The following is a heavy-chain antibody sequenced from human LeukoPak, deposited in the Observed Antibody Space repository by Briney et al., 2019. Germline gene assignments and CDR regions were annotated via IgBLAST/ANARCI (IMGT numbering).Heavy chain of an antibody. CDR1: GGSFSGYY. V-gene: IGHV4-34*01. J-gene: IGHJ6*02. D-gene: IGHD2-2*02. CDR2: INHSGST. CDR3: ARGTRAAAIRNCYYYGMDV. Sequence: SETLSLTCAVYGGSFSGYYWSWIRQPPGKGLEWIGEINHSGSTNYNPSLKSRVTISVDTPKNQFSLKLSSVTAADTAVYYCARGTRAAAIRNCYYYGMDVWGQGTTVTVSS.